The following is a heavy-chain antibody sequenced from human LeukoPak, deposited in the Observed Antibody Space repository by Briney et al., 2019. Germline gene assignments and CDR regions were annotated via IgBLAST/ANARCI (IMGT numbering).Heavy chain of an antibody. Sequence: SVTVSCKASGYTFTSYAISWVRQAPGQGLEWMGRIIPILGIANYAQKFQGRVTITADKSTSTAYMELSSLRSEDTAAYYCAREIVGAVYYYYGMDVWGQGTTVTVSS. CDR3: AREIVGAVYYYYGMDV. V-gene: IGHV1-69*04. CDR1: GYTFTSYA. CDR2: IIPILGIA. J-gene: IGHJ6*02. D-gene: IGHD1-26*01.